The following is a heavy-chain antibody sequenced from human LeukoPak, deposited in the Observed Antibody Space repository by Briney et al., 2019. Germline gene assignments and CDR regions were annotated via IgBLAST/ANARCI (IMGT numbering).Heavy chain of an antibody. CDR2: MHNSGSS. J-gene: IGHJ3*02. CDR1: GASTSHFY. CDR3: ARSAEWLRNAFDI. V-gene: IGHV4-59*01. D-gene: IGHD5-12*01. Sequence: SETLSLSCTVSGASTSHFYWNWIRQPPGKGLEWIGYMHNSGSSKHSPSLKSRVTISIDTSKNQFSLQLTSVTAADTAIYYCARSAEWLRNAFDIWGQGTMVSVSS.